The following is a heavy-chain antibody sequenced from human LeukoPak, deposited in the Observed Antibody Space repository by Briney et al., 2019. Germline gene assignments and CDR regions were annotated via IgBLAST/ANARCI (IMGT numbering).Heavy chain of an antibody. V-gene: IGHV3-20*04. Sequence: GGSLRLSCAASGFTFENYGMSWVRQAPGKGLEWVSGISWNGAYTGYADSVKGRFTISRDNAKNSLYLQMNSLRAEDTALYYCARAKSYVSYYFYMDVWGKGATVTISS. J-gene: IGHJ6*03. CDR3: ARAKSYVSYYFYMDV. CDR2: ISWNGAYT. CDR1: GFTFENYG. D-gene: IGHD3-10*02.